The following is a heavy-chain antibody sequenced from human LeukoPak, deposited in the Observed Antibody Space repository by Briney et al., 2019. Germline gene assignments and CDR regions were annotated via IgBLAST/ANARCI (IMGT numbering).Heavy chain of an antibody. V-gene: IGHV3-23*01. J-gene: IGHJ4*02. Sequence: PGGSLRLSCAASGFTFSSYAMSWVSQAPGKGLEWVSAISGSGGSTYYADSVKGRFTISRDNSKNTLYLQMNSLRAEDTAVYYCAKYEVRRYYFDYWGQGTLVTVSS. CDR1: GFTFSSYA. CDR2: ISGSGGST. CDR3: AKYEVRRYYFDY. D-gene: IGHD1-14*01.